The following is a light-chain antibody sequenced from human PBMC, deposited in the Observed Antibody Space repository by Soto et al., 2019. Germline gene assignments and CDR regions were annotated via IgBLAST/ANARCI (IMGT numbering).Light chain of an antibody. CDR2: DVS. Sequence: QSVLTQPASVSGSPGQSITISCTGTSSDVGGYNYVSWYQQHPGKAPKLMIYDVSNRPSGVSNRFSGSKSGNTASLTISGLQAEDEADYYCSSYTGRSTDIFGTGTKVTVL. CDR1: SSDVGGYNY. CDR3: SSYTGRSTDI. V-gene: IGLV2-14*01. J-gene: IGLJ1*01.